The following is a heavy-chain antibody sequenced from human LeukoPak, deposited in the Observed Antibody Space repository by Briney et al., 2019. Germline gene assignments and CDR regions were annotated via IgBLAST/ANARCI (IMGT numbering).Heavy chain of an antibody. D-gene: IGHD6-19*01. CDR1: GYSISSGYY. CDR3: ARGRTGYFSGWHWFDP. CDR2: INHSGST. V-gene: IGHV4-38-2*02. Sequence: SETLSLTCTVSGYSISSGYYWSWIRQPPGKGLEWIGEINHSGSTNYNPSLKSRVTISVDTSKNQFSLKLSSVTAADTAVYYCARGRTGYFSGWHWFDPWGQGTLVTVSS. J-gene: IGHJ5*02.